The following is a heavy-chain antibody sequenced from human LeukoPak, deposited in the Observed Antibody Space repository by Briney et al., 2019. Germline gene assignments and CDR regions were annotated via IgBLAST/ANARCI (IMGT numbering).Heavy chain of an antibody. Sequence: GGSLRLSCAASGFTFSSYAMGWVRQAPGKGLEWVSGISGSGGSTYYADSVKGRFTISRDNSKSKLSLQMNSLGVDDTAVYYCAKDSGNRDNWFDPWGQGTLVTVSS. V-gene: IGHV3-23*01. CDR3: AKDSGNRDNWFDP. CDR1: GFTFSSYA. D-gene: IGHD1-14*01. J-gene: IGHJ5*02. CDR2: ISGSGGST.